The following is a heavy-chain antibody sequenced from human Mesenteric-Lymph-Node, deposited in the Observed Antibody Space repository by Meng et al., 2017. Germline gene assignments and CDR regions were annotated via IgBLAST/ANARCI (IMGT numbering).Heavy chain of an antibody. V-gene: IGHV3-30*01. Sequence: QVRLVASGAALVQPGGSLSPSCALSGIRRHSSVLHWVRQAPGRGPEWLALISVDGLNIQYPASVRGRFTISRDTSKNTIYLQMNNLKNEDAAVYHCVREKGSSGRAGWFDPWGQGTLVTVSS. CDR2: ISVDGLNI. CDR3: VREKGSSGRAGWFDP. CDR1: GIRRHSSV. D-gene: IGHD6-19*01. J-gene: IGHJ5*02.